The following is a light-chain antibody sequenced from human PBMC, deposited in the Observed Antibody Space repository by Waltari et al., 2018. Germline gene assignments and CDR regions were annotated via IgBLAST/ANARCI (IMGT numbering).Light chain of an antibody. J-gene: IGLJ3*02. Sequence: QLVLTQSPSASASLGASVKLTCTLDSGHSSNIVAWLQQQPEEGPRYLMKINSDGSHSKGDGIPDRFAGSSSGAERDLSISSVQSEDEADYYCQTGGHGTWVFGGGTKLTVL. CDR3: QTGGHGTWV. CDR2: INSDGSH. V-gene: IGLV4-69*01. CDR1: SGHSSNI.